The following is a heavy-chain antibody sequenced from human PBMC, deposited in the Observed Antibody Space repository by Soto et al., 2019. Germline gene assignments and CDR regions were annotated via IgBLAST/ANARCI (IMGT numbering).Heavy chain of an antibody. CDR1: GFSLSTRGVG. D-gene: IGHD3-3*01. Sequence: SGPALVNPTQTLTLTCTFSGFSLSTRGVGVGWIRQPPGKALEWLALIYWDDDKRYSPSLKSRLTITKDTSKNQVVLTMTNMDPVDTATYYSAHSSVSLGFLEWPLARVLDNWGQGSLVTVSS. CDR2: IYWDDDK. J-gene: IGHJ4*02. V-gene: IGHV2-5*02. CDR3: AHSSVSLGFLEWPLARVLDN.